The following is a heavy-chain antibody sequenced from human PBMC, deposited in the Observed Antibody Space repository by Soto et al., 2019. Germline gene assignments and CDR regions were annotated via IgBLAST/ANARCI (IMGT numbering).Heavy chain of an antibody. Sequence: ASVKVSCKASGYPFTSYAMHWVRQAPGQRLEWMGWINAGNGNTKYSQKFQGRVTITRDTSASTAYMELSSLRSEDTAVYYCAREGTVQWLVRTGGTFDIWGQGTMVTVSS. CDR2: INAGNGNT. CDR1: GYPFTSYA. D-gene: IGHD6-19*01. J-gene: IGHJ3*02. CDR3: AREGTVQWLVRTGGTFDI. V-gene: IGHV1-3*01.